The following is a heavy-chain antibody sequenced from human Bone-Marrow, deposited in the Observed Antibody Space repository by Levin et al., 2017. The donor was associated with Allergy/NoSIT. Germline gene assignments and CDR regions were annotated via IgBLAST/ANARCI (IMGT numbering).Heavy chain of an antibody. CDR1: GGTFSSYA. V-gene: IGHV1-69*06. D-gene: IGHD3-3*01. J-gene: IGHJ6*03. Sequence: RASVKVSCKASGGTFSSYAISWVRQAPGQGLEWMGGIIPIFGTANYAQKFQGRVTITADKSTSTAYMELSSLRSEDTAVYYCASGYDFWSGYYGYYYYYMDVWGKGTTVTVSS. CDR2: IIPIFGTA. CDR3: ASGYDFWSGYYGYYYYYMDV.